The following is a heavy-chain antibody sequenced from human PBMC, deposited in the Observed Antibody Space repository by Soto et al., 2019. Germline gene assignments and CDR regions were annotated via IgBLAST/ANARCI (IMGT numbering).Heavy chain of an antibody. CDR2: IYYSGST. V-gene: IGHV4-61*01. Sequence: SETLSLTCTVSGGSVSSGSYYWSWIRQPPGKGLEWIGYIYYSGSTNYNPSLKSRVTISVDTSKNQFSLKLSSVTAADTAVYYCARGAHNFPYYYYYYGMDVWGQGTTVTVSS. CDR3: ARGAHNFPYYYYYYGMDV. CDR1: GGSVSSGSYY. J-gene: IGHJ6*02.